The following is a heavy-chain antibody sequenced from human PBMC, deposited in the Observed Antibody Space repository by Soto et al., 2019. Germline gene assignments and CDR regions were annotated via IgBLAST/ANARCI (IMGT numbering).Heavy chain of an antibody. V-gene: IGHV4-39*01. CDR1: GGSIRTYNYY. CDR2: IFYSGNT. D-gene: IGHD2-8*01. J-gene: IGHJ1*01. CDR3: ARHCGDCSTGVSSTFLDS. Sequence: SETLSLTCSVSGGSIRTYNYYWGWIRQSPGKGLEWIGSIFYSGNTYYNPSLQRRLVISADTSKNHFSLTLSSVTAADTAVYYCARHCGDCSTGVSSTFLDSWGLGPLVTVS.